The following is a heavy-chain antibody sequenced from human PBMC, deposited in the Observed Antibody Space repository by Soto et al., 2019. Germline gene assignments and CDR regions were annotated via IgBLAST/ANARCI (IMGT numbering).Heavy chain of an antibody. J-gene: IGHJ5*02. CDR1: GFTFSSYS. Sequence: EVQLVESGGGLVQPGGSLRLSCAASGFTFSSYSMNWVRQAPGKGLEWVSYISSSSSTIYYADSVKGRFTISRDNAKNYLYLQMNSLRDEDTAVYYCARGADYDSSGIRLNWFDPWGQGTLVTVSS. D-gene: IGHD3-22*01. V-gene: IGHV3-48*02. CDR2: ISSSSSTI. CDR3: ARGADYDSSGIRLNWFDP.